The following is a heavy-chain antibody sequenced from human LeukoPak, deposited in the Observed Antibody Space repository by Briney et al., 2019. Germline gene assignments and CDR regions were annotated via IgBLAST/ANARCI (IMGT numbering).Heavy chain of an antibody. Sequence: SVKVSCKASGGTFSSYAIGWVRQAPGQGLEWMGGIIPIFGTANYAQKFQGRVTITADESTSTAYMELSSLRSEDTAVYYCARLRLQGIAAAGTFDPWGQGTLVTVSS. J-gene: IGHJ5*02. D-gene: IGHD6-13*01. V-gene: IGHV1-69*13. CDR2: IIPIFGTA. CDR3: ARLRLQGIAAAGTFDP. CDR1: GGTFSSYA.